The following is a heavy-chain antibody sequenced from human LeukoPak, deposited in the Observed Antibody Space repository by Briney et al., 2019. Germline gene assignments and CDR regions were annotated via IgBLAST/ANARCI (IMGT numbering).Heavy chain of an antibody. Sequence: SETLSLTCSVSGGSISGYYWSWIRPPPGKGLEWIAYVSYSGNTNYTPSLKNRVSISVDTSKNRFSLQLRSVTAADTAFYYCARAGRFTSGRSYFFDNWGQGTLVTVS. CDR2: VSYSGNT. J-gene: IGHJ4*02. CDR3: ARAGRFTSGRSYFFDN. V-gene: IGHV4-59*13. D-gene: IGHD3-3*01. CDR1: GGSISGYY.